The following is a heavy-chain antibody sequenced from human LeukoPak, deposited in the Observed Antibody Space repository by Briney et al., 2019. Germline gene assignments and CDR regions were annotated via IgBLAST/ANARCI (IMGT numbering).Heavy chain of an antibody. CDR1: GFTFSSYS. J-gene: IGHJ6*02. CDR2: ISSSSSYI. D-gene: IGHD3-9*01. V-gene: IGHV3-21*01. CDR3: AGGPVLSSYYGILTGYYSYYYYGMDV. Sequence: NPGGSLGLSCAASGFTFSSYSMNWVRQAPGKGLEWVSSISSSSSYIYYADSVKGRFTISRDNAKNSLYLQMNSLRAEDTAVYYCAGGPVLSSYYGILTGYYSYYYYGMDVWGQGTTVTVSS.